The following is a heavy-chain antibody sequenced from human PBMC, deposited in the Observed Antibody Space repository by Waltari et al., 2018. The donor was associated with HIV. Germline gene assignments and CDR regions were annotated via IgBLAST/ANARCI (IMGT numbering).Heavy chain of an antibody. V-gene: IGHV1-8*01. CDR1: GYTFTSYD. D-gene: IGHD3-22*01. CDR3: WRYESRGYTPFDY. J-gene: IGHJ4*02. CDR2: KNPDGWNT. Sequence: QVQLVQSGAEVKKPGASVKVSCKASGYTFTSYDINWVRQAIGQGLEWMGWKNPDGWNTGYAQKFQGRVAMTRNTSSSTAYMGLGSLRSEDTAVYYCWRYESRGYTPFDYWGQGTLVTVSS.